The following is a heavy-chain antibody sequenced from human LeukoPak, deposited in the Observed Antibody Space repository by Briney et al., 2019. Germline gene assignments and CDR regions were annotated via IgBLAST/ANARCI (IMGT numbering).Heavy chain of an antibody. Sequence: PGGSLRLSCAASGFTFSSYSMNWVRQAPGKGLEWVSSISSSSSYIYYADSVKGRFTISRDNAKNSLYLQMNSLRAEDTAVYYCARALHSSSWPFGYWGQGTLVTVSS. V-gene: IGHV3-21*01. CDR1: GFTFSSYS. CDR2: ISSSSSYI. D-gene: IGHD6-13*01. CDR3: ARALHSSSWPFGY. J-gene: IGHJ4*02.